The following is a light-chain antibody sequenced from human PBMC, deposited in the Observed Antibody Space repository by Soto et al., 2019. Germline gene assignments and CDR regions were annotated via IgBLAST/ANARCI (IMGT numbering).Light chain of an antibody. Sequence: IVLTQSPGTLSLSPGERATLSCRASQSVITNYLAWYRQKPGQAPRLLIYAASSRATGIPDRFSGSGSGTDFTLTISRLEPEDFAVYYCHQYGTSVGTFGQGTKVDIK. J-gene: IGKJ1*01. V-gene: IGKV3-20*01. CDR1: QSVITNY. CDR2: AAS. CDR3: HQYGTSVGT.